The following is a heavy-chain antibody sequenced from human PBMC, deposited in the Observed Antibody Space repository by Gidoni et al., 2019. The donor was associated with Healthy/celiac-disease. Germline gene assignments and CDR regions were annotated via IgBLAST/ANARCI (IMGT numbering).Heavy chain of an antibody. D-gene: IGHD5-12*01. CDR2: RKQDGSEK. CDR3: ARGGMARLLRDDY. J-gene: IGHJ4*02. CDR1: GFTFSSYW. V-gene: IGHV3-7*03. Sequence: EVQLVESGGGLVQPGGSLRLSCAASGFTFSSYWMSWVRQAPGKGLEWVANRKQDGSEKYYVDSVKGRFTISRDNAKNSLYLQMNSLRAEDTAVYYCARGGMARLLRDDYWGQGTLVTVSS.